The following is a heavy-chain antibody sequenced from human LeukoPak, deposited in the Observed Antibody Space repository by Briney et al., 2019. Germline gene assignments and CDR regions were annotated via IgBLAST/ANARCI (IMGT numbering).Heavy chain of an antibody. CDR3: ARTTGSYIYYYYGMDV. CDR1: GYTFTSYD. D-gene: IGHD3-10*01. CDR2: MNPNSGNT. J-gene: IGHJ6*02. Sequence: ASVKVSCKASGYTFTSYDINWVRQATGQGLEWMGWMNPNSGNTGYAQKFQGRVTMTRNTSISTAYMELSSLRSVDTAVYYCARTTGSYIYYYYGMDVWGQGTTVTVSS. V-gene: IGHV1-8*01.